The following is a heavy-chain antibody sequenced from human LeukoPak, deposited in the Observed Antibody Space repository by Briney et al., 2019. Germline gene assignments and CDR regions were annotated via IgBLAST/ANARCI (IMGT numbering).Heavy chain of an antibody. CDR1: GGTFSSYA. V-gene: IGHV1-69*13. D-gene: IGHD2-15*01. CDR2: IIPIFGTA. Sequence: ASVKVSCKASGGTFSSYAISWVRQAPGQGLEWMGGIIPIFGTANYAQKFQGRVTITADESTSTAYMELSSLRSEDTAVYYCARDSSGKDTVIDYWGQGTLVTVSS. CDR3: ARDSSGKDTVIDY. J-gene: IGHJ4*02.